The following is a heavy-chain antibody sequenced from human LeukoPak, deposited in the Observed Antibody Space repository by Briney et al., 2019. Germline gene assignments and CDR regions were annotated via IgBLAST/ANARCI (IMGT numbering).Heavy chain of an antibody. CDR1: GGSISSGSYY. CDR3: ARGDGSGRNDMDV. D-gene: IGHD3-10*01. J-gene: IGHJ6*03. CDR2: IYTSGST. Sequence: SETLSLTCTVSGGSISSGSYYWSWIRQPAGKGLEWIGRIYTSGSTNYNPSLKSRVTISVDTSKNQFSLKLSSVTAADTAVYYCARGDGSGRNDMDVWGKGTTVTVSS. V-gene: IGHV4-61*02.